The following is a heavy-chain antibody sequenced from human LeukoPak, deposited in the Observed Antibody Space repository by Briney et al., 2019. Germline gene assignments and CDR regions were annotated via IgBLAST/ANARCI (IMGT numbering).Heavy chain of an antibody. CDR3: ARSPLDYYYYYMDV. J-gene: IGHJ6*03. Sequence: ASVKVSCKASGYTFTGYYMHWVRQAPGQGLEWMGWINPNSGGTNYAQKFQGRVTMTRDTSISTAYMELSRLRSEDMAVYYCARSPLDYYYYYMDVWGKGTTVTVSS. CDR1: GYTFTGYY. CDR2: INPNSGGT. V-gene: IGHV1-2*02.